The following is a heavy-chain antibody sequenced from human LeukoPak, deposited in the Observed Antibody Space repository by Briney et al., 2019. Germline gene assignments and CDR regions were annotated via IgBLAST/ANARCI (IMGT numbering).Heavy chain of an antibody. V-gene: IGHV3-21*01. CDR1: GFTFSSYS. J-gene: IGHJ3*02. CDR3: ARDKLRNSSGYYSRMQLFALDI. Sequence: GGSLRLSCAASGFTFSSYSMNWVRQAPGKGLEWVSSISSSSSYIYYADSVKGRFTISRDNAKNSLYLQMNSLRAEDTAVYYCARDKLRNSSGYYSRMQLFALDIWGQGTMVTVSS. CDR2: ISSSSSYI. D-gene: IGHD3-22*01.